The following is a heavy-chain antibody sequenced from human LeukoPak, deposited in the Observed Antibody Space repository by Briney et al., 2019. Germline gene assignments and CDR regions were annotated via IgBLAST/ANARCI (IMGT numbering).Heavy chain of an antibody. CDR1: RYSFTSYW. CDR2: IYPRDSDT. J-gene: IGHJ4*02. V-gene: IGHV5-51*01. Sequence: GESLKFSCKGSRYSFTSYWIGWVRQMPGKGLEWVGIIYPRDSDTRYSPSFQGQVTISADKSISTAYLQWSSLKASDTAMYYCARRACSSTSCRAFDYWGQGTLVTVSS. D-gene: IGHD2-2*01. CDR3: ARRACSSTSCRAFDY.